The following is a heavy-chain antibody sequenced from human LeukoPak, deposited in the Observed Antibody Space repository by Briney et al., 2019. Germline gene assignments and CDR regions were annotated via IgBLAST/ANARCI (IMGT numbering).Heavy chain of an antibody. Sequence: SETLSLTCTVSGGSISGYYWSWIRQPPGKGVEWIGYIYYSGNTNFNPSLKSRVTISVDTSKNQFSLKLSSMTAADTAVYYCARHHRYCSNGSCYVFDYWGQGTLVTVSS. CDR2: IYYSGNT. CDR3: ARHHRYCSNGSCYVFDY. CDR1: GGSISGYY. J-gene: IGHJ4*02. V-gene: IGHV4-59*08. D-gene: IGHD2-15*01.